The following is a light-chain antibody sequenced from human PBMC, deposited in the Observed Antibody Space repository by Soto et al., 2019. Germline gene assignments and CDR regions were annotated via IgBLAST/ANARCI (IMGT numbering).Light chain of an antibody. V-gene: IGKV1-39*01. J-gene: IGKJ4*01. CDR3: QHTFSRPFT. CDR1: QSISST. CDR2: VAS. Sequence: DIQMTQSPSSLSASVGDTVTISCRASQSISSTLSWYQQKPGKAHKFLIYVASTLHRGVPARFSGSGSGTEFTLTISSLQPEDVAGYYCQHTFSRPFTFGGGPKVEIK.